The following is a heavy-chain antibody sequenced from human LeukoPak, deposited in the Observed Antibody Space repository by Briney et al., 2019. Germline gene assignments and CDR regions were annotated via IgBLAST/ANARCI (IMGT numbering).Heavy chain of an antibody. Sequence: GGSLRLSCEASGFTFSSYWVSWVRQAPGKGLEWVANIKQDGSEKYYVDSVKGRFTISRDNAKNSLYLQMNSLRAEDTAVYYCARDLEVTMGRGVDIALDIWGQGTMVTVSS. CDR1: GFTFSSYW. V-gene: IGHV3-7*01. CDR3: ARDLEVTMGRGVDIALDI. CDR2: IKQDGSEK. D-gene: IGHD3-10*01. J-gene: IGHJ3*02.